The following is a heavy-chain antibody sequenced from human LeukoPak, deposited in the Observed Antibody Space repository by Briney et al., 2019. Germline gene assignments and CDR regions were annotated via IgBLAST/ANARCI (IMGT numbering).Heavy chain of an antibody. CDR2: IYSGGST. CDR1: GFTVSSNY. CDR3: ARAGIVGAGDAFDI. Sequence: GGSLRLSCAASGFTVSSNYMSWVRQAPGKGLEWVSVIYSGGSTYYADSVKGRFTISRDNSKNTLYLQMNSLRAEDTAVYYCARAGIVGAGDAFDIWGQGTMVTVSS. V-gene: IGHV3-53*01. D-gene: IGHD1-26*01. J-gene: IGHJ3*02.